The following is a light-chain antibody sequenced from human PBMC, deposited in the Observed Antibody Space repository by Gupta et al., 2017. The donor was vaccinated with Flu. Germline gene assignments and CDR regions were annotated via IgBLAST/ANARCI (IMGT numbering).Light chain of an antibody. CDR2: DAS. V-gene: IGKV3-20*01. J-gene: IGKJ1*01. Sequence: EIVLTQSPDTVSLSPGERATLSCRASQSVNSHYLAWYQQKPGRAPRLLIYDASTRATGIPDRFSGSGSGTEFTLTISSLEAEDLAVYFCQQDDNSPGTFGQGTKVEIK. CDR3: QQDDNSPGT. CDR1: QSVNSHY.